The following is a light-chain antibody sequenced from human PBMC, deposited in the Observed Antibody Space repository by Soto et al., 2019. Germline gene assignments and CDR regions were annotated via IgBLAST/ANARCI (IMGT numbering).Light chain of an antibody. CDR1: SSDIGGYKY. Sequence: QSALTQPDSVSGSPGQSITISCTGTSSDIGGYKYVSWYQQHPGKAPKLVIYEVSNRPSGVSNRFSGSKSGNTASLSISGLQAEDDADYYCSSYTRSTTLVFGGGTKLTVL. V-gene: IGLV2-14*01. J-gene: IGLJ2*01. CDR2: EVS. CDR3: SSYTRSTTLV.